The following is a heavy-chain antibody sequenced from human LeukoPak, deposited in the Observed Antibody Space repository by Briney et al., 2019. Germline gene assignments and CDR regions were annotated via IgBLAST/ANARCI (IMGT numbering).Heavy chain of an antibody. V-gene: IGHV4-39*07. CDR2: IHYIGSS. Sequence: PSETLSLTCTVSGGSISGSKYNWGWIRQPPGKGLQWIGSIHYIGSSYHNPSLKSRVTISVDTSKNQISLNLSSVTAADTAVYYCARYSSSWYYYWGQGTLVTVSS. CDR3: ARYSSSWYYY. J-gene: IGHJ4*02. D-gene: IGHD6-13*01. CDR1: GGSISGSKYN.